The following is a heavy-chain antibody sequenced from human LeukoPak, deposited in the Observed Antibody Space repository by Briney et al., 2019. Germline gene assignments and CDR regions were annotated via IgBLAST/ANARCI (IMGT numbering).Heavy chain of an antibody. V-gene: IGHV4-38-2*02. J-gene: IGHJ3*02. Sequence: SETLSLTCTVSGYSISSGYYWGWIRQPPGKGLEWIGSIYHSGSTYYNPSLKSRVTISVDTSKNQFSLKLSSVTAADTAVYYCATHYYYDSSGYFRDAFDIWGQGTMVTVSS. CDR1: GYSISSGYY. D-gene: IGHD3-22*01. CDR2: IYHSGST. CDR3: ATHYYYDSSGYFRDAFDI.